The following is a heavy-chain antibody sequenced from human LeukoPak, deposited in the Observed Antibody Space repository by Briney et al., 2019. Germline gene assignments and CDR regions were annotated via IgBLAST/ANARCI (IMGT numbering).Heavy chain of an antibody. CDR2: INPNSGGT. D-gene: IGHD6-13*01. J-gene: IGHJ4*02. Sequence: ASVKVSCKASGYTFTGYYMHWVRQAPGQGLEWMGWINPNSGGTNYAQKFQGRVTMTRDTSISTAYMELSRLRSDDTAVYYCARATSAGSSWDNWCQGTLVTVSS. CDR3: ARATSAGSSWDN. V-gene: IGHV1-2*02. CDR1: GYTFTGYY.